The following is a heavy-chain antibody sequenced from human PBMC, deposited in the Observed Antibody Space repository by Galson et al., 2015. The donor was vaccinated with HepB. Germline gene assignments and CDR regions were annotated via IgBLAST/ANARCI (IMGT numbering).Heavy chain of an antibody. CDR2: ISYDGSNK. V-gene: IGHV3-30-3*01. Sequence: SLRLSCAASGFSFSSYAMHWVRQAPGKGLEWVALISYDGSNKFYADSVKGRFTISRDKSKNTLYLQMNSLRAEDTAVYFCARDLTTVTTSSAYYYGMDVWGQGTTVTVSS. CDR1: GFSFSSYA. J-gene: IGHJ6*02. D-gene: IGHD4-17*01. CDR3: ARDLTTVTTSSAYYYGMDV.